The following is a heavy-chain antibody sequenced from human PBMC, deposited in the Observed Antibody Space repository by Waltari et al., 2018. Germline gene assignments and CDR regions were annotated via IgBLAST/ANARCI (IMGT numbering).Heavy chain of an antibody. J-gene: IGHJ6*02. CDR1: GYSISSGYY. Sequence: QVQLQESGPGLVKPSETLSLTCAVSGYSISSGYYWGWIRQPPGKGLEWIGSIYHSGSTYYNPSLKSRVTISVDTSKNQFSLKLSSVTAADTAVYYCARDSYYDFWSGYLGDYYYGMDVWGQGTTVTVSS. D-gene: IGHD3-3*01. V-gene: IGHV4-38-2*02. CDR2: IYHSGST. CDR3: ARDSYYDFWSGYLGDYYYGMDV.